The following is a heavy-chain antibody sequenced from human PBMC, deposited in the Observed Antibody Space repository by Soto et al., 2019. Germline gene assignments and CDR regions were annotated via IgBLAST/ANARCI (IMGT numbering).Heavy chain of an antibody. CDR3: ATGDCSHTSCYLIDYSFAMDV. D-gene: IGHD2-2*01. Sequence: EVQLVESGGGLVKPGGSLRLACAASGLTFNSYSMNWVRQAPGRGLEWVSSITSDSKYIYYGDAVKGRFTISRDNAKNELFLQMNRLRAEDTAVYYCATGDCSHTSCYLIDYSFAMDVWGQGTTVTVSS. J-gene: IGHJ6*02. CDR1: GLTFNSYS. V-gene: IGHV3-21*01. CDR2: ITSDSKYI.